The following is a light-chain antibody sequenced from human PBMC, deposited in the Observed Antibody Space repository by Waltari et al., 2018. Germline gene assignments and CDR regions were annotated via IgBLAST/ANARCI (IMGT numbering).Light chain of an antibody. CDR3: QQRSNWSFT. V-gene: IGKV3-11*01. CDR1: QSVSSY. J-gene: IGKJ3*01. CDR2: DAS. Sequence: ELVLTQSPATLSLSPGERATLSCRASQSVSSYLAWYQQKPGQAPSLLIYDASNRAPGIPARFSGSGSGTDFTLTISSLEPEDFAVYYCQQRSNWSFTFGPGTKVDIK.